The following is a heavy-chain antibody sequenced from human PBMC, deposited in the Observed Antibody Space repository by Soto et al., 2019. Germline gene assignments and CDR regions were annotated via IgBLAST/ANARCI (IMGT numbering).Heavy chain of an antibody. V-gene: IGHV1-3*01. J-gene: IGHJ5*02. D-gene: IGHD2-2*01. CDR2: INVGNGYT. Sequence: QVQLVQSGAEVKKPGASVKVSCKASGYTFTTYGIHWVRQAPGQRLEWMGWINVGNGYTKCSQKLQARVSIIRDTSATTVYMELSSLTSEDTAVYYCARGPRSCTSTTCSNWFDPWGQGTLVTVSP. CDR1: GYTFTTYG. CDR3: ARGPRSCTSTTCSNWFDP.